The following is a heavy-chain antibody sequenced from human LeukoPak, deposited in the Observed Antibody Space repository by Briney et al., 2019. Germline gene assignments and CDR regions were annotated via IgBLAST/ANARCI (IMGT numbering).Heavy chain of an antibody. V-gene: IGHV1-69*05. Sequence: ASVKVSCKASGGTFSSYAISWVRRAPGQGLEWMGGIIPIFGTANYAQKFQGRVTITTDESTSTAYMELSSLRSDDTAVYYCARAQLIAYYDSSGFGYPVDYWGQGTLVTVSS. D-gene: IGHD3-22*01. CDR1: GGTFSSYA. CDR3: ARAQLIAYYDSSGFGYPVDY. CDR2: IIPIFGTA. J-gene: IGHJ4*02.